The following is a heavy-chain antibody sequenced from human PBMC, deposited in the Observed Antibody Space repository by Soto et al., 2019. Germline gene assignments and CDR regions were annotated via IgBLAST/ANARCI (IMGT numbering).Heavy chain of an antibody. CDR3: ARGWAEWLSRQPPSDY. V-gene: IGHV3-74*01. J-gene: IGHJ4*02. Sequence: EVQLAESGGGLVQPGGSLRLSCEASGFTFNNYWMHWDRQAPGKGLVSLARINHDGSGTSYAESVKGRFTISRDNAKNTLYLHMNSLRTEDTAVYFYARGWAEWLSRQPPSDYWAQGTLVTVSS. D-gene: IGHD3-3*01. CDR2: INHDGSGT. CDR1: GFTFNNYW.